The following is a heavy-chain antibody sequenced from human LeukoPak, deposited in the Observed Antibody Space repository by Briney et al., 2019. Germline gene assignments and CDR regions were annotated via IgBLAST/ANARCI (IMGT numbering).Heavy chain of an antibody. J-gene: IGHJ4*02. Sequence: PGGSLRHSCAASGFTFSSYAMSWVRQAPGEGLEWVSEISGSGGSTYYADSVKGRFTISRDNSKNTLYLQMNSLRAEDTAVYYCAKDPGYGVLDYWGQGTLVTVSS. CDR1: GFTFSSYA. V-gene: IGHV3-23*01. D-gene: IGHD4-17*01. CDR2: ISGSGGST. CDR3: AKDPGYGVLDY.